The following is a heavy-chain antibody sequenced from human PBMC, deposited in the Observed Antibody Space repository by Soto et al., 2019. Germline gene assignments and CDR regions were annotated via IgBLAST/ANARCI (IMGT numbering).Heavy chain of an antibody. CDR1: GYTLTELS. D-gene: IGHD6-13*01. CDR3: ATAGKIAAAGRVWDNWFDA. CDR2: FDPEDGET. J-gene: IGHJ5*02. V-gene: IGHV1-24*01. Sequence: ASVKVSCKVSGYTLTELSMHWVRQAPGKGLEWMGGFDPEDGETIYAQKFQGRVTMTEDTSTDTAYMELSSLRSEDTAVYYCATAGKIAAAGRVWDNWFDAWGQGTLVTVSS.